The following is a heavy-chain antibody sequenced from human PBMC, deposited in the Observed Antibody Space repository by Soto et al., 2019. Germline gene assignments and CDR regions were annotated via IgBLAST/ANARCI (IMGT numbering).Heavy chain of an antibody. J-gene: IGHJ5*02. D-gene: IGHD3-16*01. CDR3: ASGGNWFDP. V-gene: IGHV4-59*01. Sequence: LSLTCNVSGGSISNYYWTWVRQSPEKGLEWIGYMYYNGNINYNPSLKSRVTISIDTTKNQFSLTLKSVTAADTAVYYCASGGNWFDPWGQGVLVTVSS. CDR2: MYYNGNI. CDR1: GGSISNYY.